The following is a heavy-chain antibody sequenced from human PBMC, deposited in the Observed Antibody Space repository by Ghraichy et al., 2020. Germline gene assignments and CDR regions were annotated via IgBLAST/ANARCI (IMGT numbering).Heavy chain of an antibody. CDR2: ISSSSSYI. Sequence: LSLTCAASGFTFSSYSMNWVRQAPGKGLEWVSSISSSSSYIYYADSVKGRFTISRDNAKNSLYLQMNSLRAEDTAVYYCARNADTAFYCSGGSCRTNWFDPWGQGTLVTVSS. J-gene: IGHJ5*02. CDR3: ARNADTAFYCSGGSCRTNWFDP. V-gene: IGHV3-21*01. D-gene: IGHD2-15*01. CDR1: GFTFSSYS.